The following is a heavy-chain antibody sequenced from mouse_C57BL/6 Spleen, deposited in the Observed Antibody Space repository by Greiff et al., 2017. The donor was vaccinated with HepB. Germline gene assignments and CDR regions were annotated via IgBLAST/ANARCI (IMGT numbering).Heavy chain of an antibody. D-gene: IGHD1-1*01. CDR2: INPGSGGT. V-gene: IGHV1-54*01. Sequence: VQRVESGAELVRPGTSVKVSCKASGYAFTNYLIEWVKQRPGQGLEWIGVINPGSGGTNYNEKFKGKATLTADKSSSTAYMQLSSLTSEDSAVYFCARWGTTVVATDYWGQGTTLTVSS. CDR3: ARWGTTVVATDY. J-gene: IGHJ2*01. CDR1: GYAFTNYL.